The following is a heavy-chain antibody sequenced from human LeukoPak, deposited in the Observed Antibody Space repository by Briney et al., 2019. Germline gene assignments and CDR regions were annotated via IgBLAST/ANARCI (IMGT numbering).Heavy chain of an antibody. CDR3: ARNSALEYFDY. CDR2: ISSSGSTI. D-gene: IGHD1-1*01. CDR1: GGSFSAYY. V-gene: IGHV3-11*04. J-gene: IGHJ4*02. Sequence: LSLTCAVYGGSFSAYYWSWVRQAPGKGLEWVSYISSSGSTIYYADSVKGRFTISRDNAENSLYLQMNSLRAEDTAVYYCARNSALEYFDYWGQGTLVTVSS.